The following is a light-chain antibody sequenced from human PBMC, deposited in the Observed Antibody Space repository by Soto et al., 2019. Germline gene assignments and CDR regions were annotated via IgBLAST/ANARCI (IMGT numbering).Light chain of an antibody. CDR2: GAS. CDR3: QQSYRTPYT. V-gene: IGKV1-39*01. Sequence: DIQMTQSPSFLSASVGDRVTITCRASQSIGKHLNWYQQKPGKAPKFLIYGASTLQSGVPSRFTGSGSGTDFTLTVNSLQAEDFATYYCQQSYRTPYTFGQGTKLETK. J-gene: IGKJ2*01. CDR1: QSIGKH.